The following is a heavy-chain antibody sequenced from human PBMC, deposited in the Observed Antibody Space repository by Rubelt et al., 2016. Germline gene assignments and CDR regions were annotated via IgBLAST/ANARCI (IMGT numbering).Heavy chain of an antibody. D-gene: IGHD1-1*01. CDR2: IDWDDDK. J-gene: IGHJ4*02. Sequence: QVTLRESGPALVKPTQTLTLTCTFSGFSLSTSGMCVSWIRQPPGKALEWIALIDWDDDKYYRTSLRTRLTISKDTSKNQLVLTMTDMDPVDTATYYCARTQTETEPDYWGQGTLVTVSS. CDR1: GFSLSTSGMC. V-gene: IGHV2-70*01. CDR3: ARTQTETEPDY.